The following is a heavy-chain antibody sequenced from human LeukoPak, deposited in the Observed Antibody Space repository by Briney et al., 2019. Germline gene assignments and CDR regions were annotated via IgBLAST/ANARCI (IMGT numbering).Heavy chain of an antibody. CDR2: IYHSGST. CDR3: ARRGATTVVTEDAFDI. CDR1: GYSISSGYY. J-gene: IGHJ3*02. V-gene: IGHV4-38-2*01. D-gene: IGHD4-23*01. Sequence: KPSETLSLTCAVSGYSISSGYYWGWIRQPPGKGLEWIGSIYHSGSTYYNPSLKSRVTISVDTSKNQFSLKLSSVTAADTAVYHCARRGATTVVTEDAFDIWGQGTMVTVSS.